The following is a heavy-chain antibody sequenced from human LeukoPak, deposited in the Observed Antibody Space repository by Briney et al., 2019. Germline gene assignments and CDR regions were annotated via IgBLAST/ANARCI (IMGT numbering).Heavy chain of an antibody. Sequence: SETLSLTCTVSGGSISSYYWSWIRQPAGKGLEWIGRIHTSGSTNYNPSLKSRVTISVDTSKNQFSLKLSSVTAADTAVYYCAREGGYSYGDAPLHFDYWGQGTLVTVSS. J-gene: IGHJ4*02. D-gene: IGHD5-18*01. CDR1: GGSISSYY. CDR2: IHTSGST. V-gene: IGHV4-4*07. CDR3: AREGGYSYGDAPLHFDY.